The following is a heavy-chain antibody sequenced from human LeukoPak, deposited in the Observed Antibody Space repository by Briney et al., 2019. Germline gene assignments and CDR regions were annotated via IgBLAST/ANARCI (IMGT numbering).Heavy chain of an antibody. CDR3: AREVPKKYYFDY. J-gene: IGHJ4*02. CDR2: ISGSGATM. CDR1: GFIFSDYK. D-gene: IGHD2/OR15-2a*01. V-gene: IGHV3-48*03. Sequence: GGSLRLSCAASGFIFSDYKMHWVRQAPGKGLEWIAYISGSGATMYYADSVRGRFSVSRDNAKNSVFLRMNSLGAEDTAIYYCAREVPKKYYFDYWGRGTLITVSS.